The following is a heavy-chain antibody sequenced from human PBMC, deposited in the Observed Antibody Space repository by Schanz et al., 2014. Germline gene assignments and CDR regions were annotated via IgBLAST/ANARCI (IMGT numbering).Heavy chain of an antibody. D-gene: IGHD6-19*01. CDR2: ISYDGNTK. CDR1: GFTFSNYG. Sequence: VRLVESGGDLVKPGGSLRLSCEASGFTFSNYGMNWVRQAPGKGLEWVALISYDGNTKYYADSVKGRFTISRDNSKNSVSLQMDSLRPEDTAVYYCAKDLISGWSGFDYWGQGTLVTVSS. J-gene: IGHJ4*02. V-gene: IGHV3-30*18. CDR3: AKDLISGWSGFDY.